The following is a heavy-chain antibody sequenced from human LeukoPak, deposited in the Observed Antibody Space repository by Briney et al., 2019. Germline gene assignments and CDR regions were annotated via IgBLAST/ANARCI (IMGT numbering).Heavy chain of an antibody. CDR1: GGSISSGDYY. Sequence: SETLSLTCTVSGGSISSGDYYWSWIRQPPGKGLEWIGYIYYSGSTYYNPSLKSRVTISVDTSKNQFSLKLSSVTAADTAVYYCAREIRFLEWLLDAHMDVWGKGTTVTVSS. V-gene: IGHV4-30-4*08. D-gene: IGHD3-3*01. CDR2: IYYSGST. CDR3: AREIRFLEWLLDAHMDV. J-gene: IGHJ6*03.